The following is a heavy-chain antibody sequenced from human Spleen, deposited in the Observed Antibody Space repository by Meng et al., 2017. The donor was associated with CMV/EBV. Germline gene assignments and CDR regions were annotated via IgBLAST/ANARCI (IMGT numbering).Heavy chain of an antibody. CDR1: SCNSAA. Sequence: SCNSAAWNWLRQSPSRGLEWLGRTFYRSEWYTDYAISVQSRITINPDTSRNLLSLQLNSVTPEDTAVYYCARAYCTETTCWHFDSWGPGTLVTVSS. J-gene: IGHJ4*02. CDR2: TFYRSEWYT. D-gene: IGHD2-8*02. CDR3: ARAYCTETTCWHFDS. V-gene: IGHV6-1*01.